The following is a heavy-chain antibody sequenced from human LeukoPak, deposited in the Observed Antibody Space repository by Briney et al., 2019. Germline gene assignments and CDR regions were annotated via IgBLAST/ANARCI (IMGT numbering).Heavy chain of an antibody. V-gene: IGHV3-30*04. J-gene: IGHJ4*02. Sequence: GGSLRLSCAASGFTFSSYAMRWVRQAPGKGLEWVAVISYDGSNKYYADSVKGRFTISRDNSKNTLYLQMNSLRAEDTAVYYCASNNGYYYDSSGYLHYWGQGTLVTVSS. CDR1: GFTFSSYA. D-gene: IGHD3-22*01. CDR3: ASNNGYYYDSSGYLHY. CDR2: ISYDGSNK.